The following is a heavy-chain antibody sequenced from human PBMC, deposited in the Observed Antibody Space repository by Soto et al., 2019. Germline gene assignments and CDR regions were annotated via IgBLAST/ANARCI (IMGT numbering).Heavy chain of an antibody. CDR2: IYHSGST. V-gene: IGHV4-38-2*01. Sequence: PSETLSLTCAVSGYSISSGYYWGWIRQPPGKGLEWIGSIYHSGSTYYNPSLKSRVTISVDTSKNQFSLKLSSVTAADTAVYYCARALQLRVAATNFDYWGQGTLVTVSS. J-gene: IGHJ4*02. D-gene: IGHD2-15*01. CDR1: GYSISSGYY. CDR3: ARALQLRVAATNFDY.